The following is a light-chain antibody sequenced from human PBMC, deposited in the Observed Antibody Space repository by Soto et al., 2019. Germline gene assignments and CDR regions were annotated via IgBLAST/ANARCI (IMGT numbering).Light chain of an antibody. J-gene: IGKJ2*01. CDR3: QQYDMSFAGGRKYT. V-gene: IGKV3-20*01. CDR2: GAS. CDR1: QSVGSLY. Sequence: EIVLTQSPGTLSLSPGERATLSCRASQSVGSLYLAWYQQKPGQAPRLLIYGASSRATGIPDRFSGSGSGTDFTLTISRLEPEDFAVYYCQQYDMSFAGGRKYTFGQGTKLEIK.